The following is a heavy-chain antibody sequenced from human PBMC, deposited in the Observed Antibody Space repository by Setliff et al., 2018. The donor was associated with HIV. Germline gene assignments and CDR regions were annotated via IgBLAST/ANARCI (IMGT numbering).Heavy chain of an antibody. V-gene: IGHV3-48*03. CDR2: ISGSGDSR. D-gene: IGHD6-13*01. Sequence: GGSLRLSCAAPGFTFSGFEMNWVRQAPGKGLEWVSYISGSGDSRAYADSVKGRFTISRDNAKNSLYLQMHSLRVDDTAVYYCARDLYGVSATAFDVWGQGTMVTVSS. J-gene: IGHJ3*01. CDR1: GFTFSGFE. CDR3: ARDLYGVSATAFDV.